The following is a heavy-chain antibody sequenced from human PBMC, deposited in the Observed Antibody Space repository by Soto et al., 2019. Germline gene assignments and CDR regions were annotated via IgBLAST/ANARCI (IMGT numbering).Heavy chain of an antibody. CDR1: GFTFSSYA. D-gene: IGHD6-19*01. J-gene: IGHJ6*02. CDR3: ARSGIAVAGTPRYYYGMDV. Sequence: GGSLRLSCAASGFTFSSYAMHWVRQAPGKGLEWVAVISYDGSNKYYADSVNGRFTISRDNSKNTLYLQMNSLRAEDTAVYYCARSGIAVAGTPRYYYGMDVWGQGTTVTVSS. CDR2: ISYDGSNK. V-gene: IGHV3-30-3*01.